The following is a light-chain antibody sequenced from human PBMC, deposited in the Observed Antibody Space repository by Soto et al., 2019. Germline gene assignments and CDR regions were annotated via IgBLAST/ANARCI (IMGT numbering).Light chain of an antibody. Sequence: HSALTQPPSASGSPGQSVTISCTGTKNDVGFYDFVSWYQHHPGKAPRLIIYEVVQRPSGVPDRFSGSKSGNTASLTVSGLQAADEADYFCKSYAGSNTYVFGSGTKVTVL. CDR3: KSYAGSNTYV. J-gene: IGLJ1*01. CDR2: EVV. CDR1: KNDVGFYDF. V-gene: IGLV2-8*01.